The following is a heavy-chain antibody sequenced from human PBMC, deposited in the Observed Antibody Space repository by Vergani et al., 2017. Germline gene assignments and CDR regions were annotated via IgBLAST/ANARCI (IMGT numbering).Heavy chain of an antibody. J-gene: IGHJ4*02. D-gene: IGHD3-9*01. Sequence: EVQLLESGGGLVQPGGSLRLSCAASGFTFSSYAMSWVRQAPGKGLEWVSAISGSGGSTYYADYVKGRFTISRDNSKNTLYLQMNSLRAEDTAVYYCAKDPLLRYFDWPSYFDYWGQGTLVTVSS. CDR2: ISGSGGST. CDR1: GFTFSSYA. CDR3: AKDPLLRYFDWPSYFDY. V-gene: IGHV3-23*01.